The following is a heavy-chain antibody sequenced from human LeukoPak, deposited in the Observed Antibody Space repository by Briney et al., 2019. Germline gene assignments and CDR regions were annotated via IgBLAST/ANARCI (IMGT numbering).Heavy chain of an antibody. CDR3: AKDVSSGSYVDY. V-gene: IGHV3-23*01. Sequence: GGSLRLSCAASGFTFSSYAMSWVRQAPGKGLEWVSAISGSGGSTYYADSVKGRFTISGDNSKNTLYLQMNSLRAEDTAVYYCAKDVSSGSYVDYWGQGTLVTVSS. J-gene: IGHJ4*02. CDR1: GFTFSSYA. D-gene: IGHD1-26*01. CDR2: ISGSGGST.